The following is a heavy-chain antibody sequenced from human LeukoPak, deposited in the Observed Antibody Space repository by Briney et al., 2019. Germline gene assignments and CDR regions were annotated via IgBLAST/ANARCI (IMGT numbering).Heavy chain of an antibody. CDR1: GYTFTGYY. CDR2: INSDSGFT. D-gene: IGHD3-9*01. V-gene: IGHV1-2*02. J-gene: IGHJ5*02. Sequence: ASVTVSCKASGYTFTGYYMNWVRQAPGQGLEWMGWINSDSGFTKYAQKFQGRVTMTRDTSITTVYMDLTRLTSDDTAVYYCARNFDMKGFDTWGQGTLVTVSS. CDR3: ARNFDMKGFDT.